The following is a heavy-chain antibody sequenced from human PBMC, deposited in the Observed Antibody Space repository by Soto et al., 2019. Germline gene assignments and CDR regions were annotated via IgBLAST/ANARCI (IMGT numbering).Heavy chain of an antibody. J-gene: IGHJ3*02. CDR2: IDPSDSYT. CDR3: ARLHYDSSGYPRERAFDI. Sequence: GEYLKISCKGSGYSFTRYWISWVRQTPGKGLEWMGRIDPSDSYTNYSPSSQDHVTLSADKSISTAYPQWSSLKASDTAMYYCARLHYDSSGYPRERAFDILGQGTMGAFS. D-gene: IGHD3-22*01. CDR1: GYSFTRYW. V-gene: IGHV5-10-1*01.